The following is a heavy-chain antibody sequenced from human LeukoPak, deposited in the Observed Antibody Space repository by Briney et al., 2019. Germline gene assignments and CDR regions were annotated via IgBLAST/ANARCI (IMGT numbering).Heavy chain of an antibody. D-gene: IGHD3-10*01. CDR1: GYTLTELS. Sequence: EASVKVSCKVSGYTLTELSMHWARQAPGKGLEWMGGFDPEDGETIYAQKFQGRVTMTEDTSTDTAYMELSSLRSEDTAVYYCATDPTTVVRGVIQDYWGQGTLVTVSS. CDR3: ATDPTTVVRGVIQDY. J-gene: IGHJ4*02. V-gene: IGHV1-24*01. CDR2: FDPEDGET.